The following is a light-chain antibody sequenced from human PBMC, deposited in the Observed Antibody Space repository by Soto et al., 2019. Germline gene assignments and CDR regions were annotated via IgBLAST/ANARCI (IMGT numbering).Light chain of an antibody. J-gene: IGKJ4*01. Sequence: DIVMTQSPDSLAVSLGERATIRCKSSQSVLFHSDNKNYLSWYQQKPGQPPKLLIYWASIRESGVPDRFSGSGSGTDFTLTISSLQAEDVAFYYCQQYYSTPLTFGGGTKVEI. V-gene: IGKV4-1*01. CDR2: WAS. CDR1: QSVLFHSDNKNY. CDR3: QQYYSTPLT.